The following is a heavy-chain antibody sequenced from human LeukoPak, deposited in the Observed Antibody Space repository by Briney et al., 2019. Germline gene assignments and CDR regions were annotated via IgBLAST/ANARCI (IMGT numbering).Heavy chain of an antibody. Sequence: SETLSLTCTVSGGSISSSSYYWGWIRQPPGKGLEWIGSIYYSGSTYYNPSLKGRVTISVDTSKNQFSLKLSSVTAADTAVYYCARLTYDSSGYYYYGGDDYWGQGTLVTVSS. D-gene: IGHD3-22*01. CDR2: IYYSGST. CDR1: GGSISSSSYY. CDR3: ARLTYDSSGYYYYGGDDY. J-gene: IGHJ4*02. V-gene: IGHV4-39*01.